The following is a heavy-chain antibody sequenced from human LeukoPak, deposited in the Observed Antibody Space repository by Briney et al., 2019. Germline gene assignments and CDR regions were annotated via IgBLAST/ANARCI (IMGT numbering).Heavy chain of an antibody. CDR3: ARGERGPRGLSWFDP. V-gene: IGHV4-39*01. CDR1: GGSITSSSYY. D-gene: IGHD3-10*01. Sequence: KPSETLSLTCTVSGGSITSSSYYWAWIRQSPGKGLEFIGTIYYSGSTDYNPSLKSRVTILIDTSKNQFSLKLSSVTAADTAVYYCARGERGPRGLSWFDPWGQGTLVTVSS. J-gene: IGHJ5*02. CDR2: IYYSGST.